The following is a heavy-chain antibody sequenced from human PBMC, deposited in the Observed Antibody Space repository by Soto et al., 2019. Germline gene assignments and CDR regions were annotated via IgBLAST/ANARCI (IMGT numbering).Heavy chain of an antibody. D-gene: IGHD3-16*02. J-gene: IGHJ6*03. CDR1: GYSFTSYW. Sequence: GESLKISCKGSGYSFTSYWIGWVRQMPGKGLEWMGIIYPGDSDTRYSPSFQGQVTISADKSISTAYLQWSSLKASDTAMYYCARCLDYDYIWGSYRTPSYMDVWGKGTTVTVSS. V-gene: IGHV5-51*01. CDR3: ARCLDYDYIWGSYRTPSYMDV. CDR2: IYPGDSDT.